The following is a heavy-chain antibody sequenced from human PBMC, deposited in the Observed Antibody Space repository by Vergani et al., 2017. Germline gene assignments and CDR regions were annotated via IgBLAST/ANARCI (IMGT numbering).Heavy chain of an antibody. J-gene: IGHJ2*01. CDR1: GGSFSGYY. V-gene: IGHV4-34*01. Sequence: QVQLQQWGAGLLKPSESLSLTCAVYGGSFSGYYWSWIRQPPGKGLEWIGEINHSGSTNYNPSLKSRVTISVDTSKNQFSLKLSSVTAADTAVYYCAREWPAAIPHYWYVDRWDRGTLVTVSA. D-gene: IGHD2-2*02. CDR2: INHSGST. CDR3: AREWPAAIPHYWYVDR.